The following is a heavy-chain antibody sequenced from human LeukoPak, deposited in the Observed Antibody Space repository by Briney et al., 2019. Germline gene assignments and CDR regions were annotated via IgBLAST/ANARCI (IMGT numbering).Heavy chain of an antibody. D-gene: IGHD4-11*01. V-gene: IGHV1-69*04. J-gene: IGHJ4*02. Sequence: SVKVSCKASGGTFSSYAISWVRQAPGQGLEWMGRIVPILGIANYAQKFQGRVTITADKSTSTAYMELSSLRSEDTAVYYCAREIWGNYQTFDYWGQGTLVAVSS. CDR2: IVPILGIA. CDR3: AREIWGNYQTFDY. CDR1: GGTFSSYA.